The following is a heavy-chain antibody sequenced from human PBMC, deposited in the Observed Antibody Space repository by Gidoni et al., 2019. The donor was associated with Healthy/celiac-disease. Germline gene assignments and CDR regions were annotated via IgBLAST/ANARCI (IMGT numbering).Heavy chain of an antibody. J-gene: IGHJ3*02. V-gene: IGHV4-30-4*01. Sequence: HVQLQESGPGLVKPSQTLSLTCTVSGGSISSGDYYWSWIRQPPGKGLEWIGYIYYSGSTYYNPSLKSRVTISVDTSKNQFSLKLSSVTAADTAVYYCARDQNYYDSSGSSDAFDIWGQGTMVTVSS. D-gene: IGHD3-22*01. CDR1: GGSISSGDYY. CDR2: IYYSGST. CDR3: ARDQNYYDSSGSSDAFDI.